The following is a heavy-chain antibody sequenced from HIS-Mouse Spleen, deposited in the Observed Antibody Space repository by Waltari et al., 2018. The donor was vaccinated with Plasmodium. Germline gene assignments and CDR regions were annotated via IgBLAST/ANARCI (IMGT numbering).Heavy chain of an antibody. Sequence: EVQLVESGGGLVKPGGSLRLSCAASGFTFSYYRMNWVRQAPGKGLEWVSSISSSSSYIYYADSVKGRFTIPRDNAKNSLYLQMNSLRAEDTAVYYCAREDILTGYYNDYWYFDLWGRGSLVTVSS. D-gene: IGHD3-9*01. CDR2: ISSSSSYI. J-gene: IGHJ2*01. CDR3: AREDILTGYYNDYWYFDL. V-gene: IGHV3-21*01. CDR1: GFTFSYYR.